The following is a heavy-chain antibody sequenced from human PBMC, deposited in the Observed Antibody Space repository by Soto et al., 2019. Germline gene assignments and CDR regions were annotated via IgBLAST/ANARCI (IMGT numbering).Heavy chain of an antibody. J-gene: IGHJ5*02. CDR2: ISGSGGGT. Sequence: EVQLLQSGGGLIQPGGSLRLSCAASGFTFSSYAMSWVRQAPGKGLEWVSAISGSGGGTYYADSVQGRFTVSRDNYKNTRYLQMNSLRAEDTAVYYCAKEGTTVTTDPFDPWGQGTLVTVSS. D-gene: IGHD4-17*01. CDR3: AKEGTTVTTDPFDP. CDR1: GFTFSSYA. V-gene: IGHV3-23*01.